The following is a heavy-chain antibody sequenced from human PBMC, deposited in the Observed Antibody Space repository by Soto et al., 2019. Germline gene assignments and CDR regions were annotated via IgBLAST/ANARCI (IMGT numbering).Heavy chain of an antibody. D-gene: IGHD4-17*01. CDR1: GFTFSSYS. J-gene: IGHJ3*02. V-gene: IGHV3-21*05. CDR2: ISSSSSYI. CDR3: ARLMTTVTTNAFDI. Sequence: EVQLVESGGGLVKPGGSLRLSCAASGFTFSSYSMNWVRQAPGKGLEWVSYISSSSSYIYYADSVKGRFTISRDNAKDSLYMQMNSLRAEDTAVYYGARLMTTVTTNAFDIWGHGTMVTVSS.